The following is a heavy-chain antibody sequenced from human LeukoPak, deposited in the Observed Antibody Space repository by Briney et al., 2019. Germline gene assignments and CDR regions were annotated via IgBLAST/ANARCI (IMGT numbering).Heavy chain of an antibody. CDR1: GGSTSCYY. V-gene: IGHV4-34*01. Sequence: SEPLSLTSAVYGGSTSCYYWSWIRQPPGKGVEWSGEINHSVDTKYNPSLKSRVTISVDTSKTNFSLKRSSVTAADRAVHYCARVWQRRERHFDSWGEGTLVTLS. CDR3: ARVWQRRERHFDS. CDR2: INHSVDT. D-gene: IGHD6-25*01. J-gene: IGHJ4*02.